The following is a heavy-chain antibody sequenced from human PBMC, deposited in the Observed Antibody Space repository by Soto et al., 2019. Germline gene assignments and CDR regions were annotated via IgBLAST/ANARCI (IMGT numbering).Heavy chain of an antibody. D-gene: IGHD3-16*02. J-gene: IGHJ4*02. CDR1: GYSFTSYG. CDR3: ARDKRNRIVDY. CDR2: ISAYNGNK. Sequence: ASVKVSCKASGYSFTSYGISWVRQAPGQGLEWMGWISAYNGNKKYAQKLQGRVTMTTDTSTSTAYMKLSSLRSDDTAVYYCARDKRNRIVDYWGQGTLVTVS. V-gene: IGHV1-18*01.